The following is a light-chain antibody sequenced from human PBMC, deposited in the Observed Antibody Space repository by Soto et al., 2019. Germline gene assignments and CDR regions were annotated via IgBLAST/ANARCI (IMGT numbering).Light chain of an antibody. V-gene: IGKV1-17*01. J-gene: IGKJ1*01. CDR1: QGIRND. CDR3: LQYNSYPWT. Sequence: NQMTDSPSSLSESVGDRITITCRASQGIRNDLGWYQQKPGKAPKRLIYAASSFQSGVPSRFSGSGSGTEFTLTAVCLQPEDCAIYYCLQYNSYPWTFGQGTKVDIK. CDR2: AAS.